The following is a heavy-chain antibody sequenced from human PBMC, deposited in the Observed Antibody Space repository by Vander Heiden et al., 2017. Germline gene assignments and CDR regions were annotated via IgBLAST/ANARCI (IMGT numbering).Heavy chain of an antibody. CDR2: ISYDGSNK. Sequence: QVQLVESGGGVVQPVSSGRLPCAACGLNCSSYGMHGVRQAPGKGLEWVAVISYDGSNKYYADSVKGRFTISRDNSKNTLYLQMNSLRAEDTAVYYCAKDFVVAVAGPPDYWGQGTLVTVSS. CDR1: GLNCSSYG. D-gene: IGHD6-19*01. CDR3: AKDFVVAVAGPPDY. J-gene: IGHJ4*02. V-gene: IGHV3-30*18.